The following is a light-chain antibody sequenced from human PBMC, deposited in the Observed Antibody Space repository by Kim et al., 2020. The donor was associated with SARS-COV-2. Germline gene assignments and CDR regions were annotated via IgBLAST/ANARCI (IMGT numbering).Light chain of an antibody. CDR3: ETWDSGQSAGV. CDR2: DDN. J-gene: IGLJ2*01. Sequence: GQKVPISCPGSSANIAINYVSWYQHLPGTAPTPLIYDDNQRPSGVPDRFSGSMAGTSDTLGITGLGTEDEDDDYCETWDSGQSAGVFGGGTQLTVL. CDR1: SANIAINY. V-gene: IGLV1-51*01.